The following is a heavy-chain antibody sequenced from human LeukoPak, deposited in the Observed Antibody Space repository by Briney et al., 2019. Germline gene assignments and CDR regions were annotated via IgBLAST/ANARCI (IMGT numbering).Heavy chain of an antibody. V-gene: IGHV3-9*01. Sequence: GRSLRLSCAASGFTLDDYAMHWVRQAPGKGLEWVSGISWNSGSIGYADSVKGRFTISRDNAKNSLYLQMNSLRAEDTALYFCAKDAVVRGVRPYYFDYWGLGTLVTVSS. J-gene: IGHJ4*02. D-gene: IGHD3-10*01. CDR2: ISWNSGSI. CDR1: GFTLDDYA. CDR3: AKDAVVRGVRPYYFDY.